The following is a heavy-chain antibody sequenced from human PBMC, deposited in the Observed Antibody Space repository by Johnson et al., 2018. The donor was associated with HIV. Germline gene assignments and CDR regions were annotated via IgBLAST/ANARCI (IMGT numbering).Heavy chain of an antibody. Sequence: EQLVESGGGLVQPGGSLRLSCAASGFTFSSYWMSWVRQAPGKGLEWGSAISGSGGTTYRADSGKGRFTNSRDNSKNTLYLQMTRLRAEDTSVYYFAGDRGDMVRGGAAFDIWGQGTMVTVSS. J-gene: IGHJ3*02. V-gene: IGHV3-23*04. D-gene: IGHD3-10*01. CDR1: GFTFSSYW. CDR2: ISGSGGTT. CDR3: AGDRGDMVRGGAAFDI.